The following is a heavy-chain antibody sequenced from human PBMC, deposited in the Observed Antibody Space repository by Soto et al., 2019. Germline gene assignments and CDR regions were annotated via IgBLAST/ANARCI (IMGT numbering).Heavy chain of an antibody. Sequence: PGGSLRLSCAASGFNFSTYSMNWVRQAPGKGLEWVSYISYSSSTIYYADSVKGRFTISRDNAENSLYLQMNSLRDEDTAVYYCAQIGAAAGHVNYYYYGMDVWGQGTTVTVSS. D-gene: IGHD6-13*01. CDR1: GFNFSTYS. CDR3: AQIGAAAGHVNYYYYGMDV. CDR2: ISYSSSTI. V-gene: IGHV3-48*02. J-gene: IGHJ6*02.